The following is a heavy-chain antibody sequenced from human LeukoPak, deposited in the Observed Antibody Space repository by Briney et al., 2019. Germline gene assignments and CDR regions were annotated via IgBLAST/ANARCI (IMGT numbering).Heavy chain of an antibody. CDR3: ARVRIAAVGRTSQYNWFDP. V-gene: IGHV4-59*01. D-gene: IGHD6-13*01. J-gene: IGHJ5*02. CDR1: GGSISSYY. Sequence: SETLSLTCTVSGGSISSYYWSWIRQPPGKGLEWMGYIYYSGSTNYNPSLKSRVTISVDTSKNQFSLKLSSVTAADTAVYYCARVRIAAVGRTSQYNWFDPWGQGTLVTVSS. CDR2: IYYSGST.